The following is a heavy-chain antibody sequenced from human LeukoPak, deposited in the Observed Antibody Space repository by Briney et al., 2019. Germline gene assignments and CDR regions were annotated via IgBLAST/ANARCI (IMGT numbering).Heavy chain of an antibody. V-gene: IGHV4-34*01. CDR2: INHSGST. CDR1: GGSFSGYY. Sequence: SETLSLTCAVYGGSFSGYYWSWIRQPPGKGLEWIGEINHSGSTNYNPSLKSRVTISVDTSKNQFSLKLSSVTAADTAVYYGARVGNRGDYWGQGTLVTVSS. CDR3: ARVGNRGDY. J-gene: IGHJ4*02.